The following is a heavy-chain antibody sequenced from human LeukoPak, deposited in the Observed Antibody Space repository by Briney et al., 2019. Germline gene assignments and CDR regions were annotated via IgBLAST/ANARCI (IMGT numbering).Heavy chain of an antibody. CDR3: ARFSSGCSTSSCYLTY. J-gene: IGHJ4*02. CDR1: GGSLNSHY. D-gene: IGHD2-2*01. V-gene: IGHV4-59*11. CDR2: IHDTGST. Sequence: SETLSLTCSVSGGSLNSHYWSWIRQPPGKGLELIGHIHDTGSTFYNPSLRGRVTISLDTSNNQFSLKLTSMTAADTAVYYCARFSSGCSTSSCYLTYWGQGTLVTVS.